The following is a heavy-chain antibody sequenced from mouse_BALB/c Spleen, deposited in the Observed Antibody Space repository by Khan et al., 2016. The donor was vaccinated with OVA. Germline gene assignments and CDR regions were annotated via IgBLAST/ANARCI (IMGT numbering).Heavy chain of an antibody. D-gene: IGHD4-1*01. CDR2: IDPFNTGT. CDR1: GYSFTTYY. Sequence: VQLQQSGPELMKPGASVNISCKASGYSFTTYYIHWVKQSRGKSLEWIGYIDPFNTGTDYNQKFKGQATLTVDKSSNTAYMHLTSLTSEDSAVYYCASGTCDYWGQGTLVTVSA. J-gene: IGHJ3*01. CDR3: ASGTCDY. V-gene: IGHV1S135*01.